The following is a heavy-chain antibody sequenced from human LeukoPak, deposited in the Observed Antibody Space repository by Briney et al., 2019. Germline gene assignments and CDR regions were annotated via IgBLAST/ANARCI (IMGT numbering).Heavy chain of an antibody. Sequence: ASVRVSCKASGGTFSSYAISWVRQASGQGLEWMGGIIPIFGTANYAQKFQGRVTITADESTSTAYMELSSLRSEDTAVYYCARDGSFGQQPYWGQGTLVTVSS. D-gene: IGHD6-13*01. V-gene: IGHV1-69*13. CDR1: GGTFSSYA. CDR3: ARDGSFGQQPY. CDR2: IIPIFGTA. J-gene: IGHJ4*02.